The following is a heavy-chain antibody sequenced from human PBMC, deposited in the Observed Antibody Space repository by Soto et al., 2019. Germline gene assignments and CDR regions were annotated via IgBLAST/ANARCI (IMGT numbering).Heavy chain of an antibody. D-gene: IGHD2-15*01. Sequence: GASVKVSCKASGYTFTNNYVLWVRQAPGQGLEWMGWINAGNGNTKYSQKFQGRVTITRDTSASTAYMELSSLRSEDTAVYYCARDILFDYWGQGTLVTVSS. V-gene: IGHV1-3*01. CDR1: GYTFTNNY. CDR2: INAGNGNT. CDR3: ARDILFDY. J-gene: IGHJ4*02.